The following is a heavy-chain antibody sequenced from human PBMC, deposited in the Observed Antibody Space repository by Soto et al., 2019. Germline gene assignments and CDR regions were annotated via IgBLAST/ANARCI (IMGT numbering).Heavy chain of an antibody. D-gene: IGHD3-10*01. CDR2: ISYDGSNK. CDR1: GFTFSSYG. Sequence: QVQLVESGGGVVQPGRSLRLSCAASGFTFSSYGMHWVRQAPGKGLEWVAVISYDGSNKYYADSVKGRFTISRDNSKNTLYLQMNSLRAEDTAVYYCAKDRGISMVRGVISNYGMDVWGQGTTVTVSS. J-gene: IGHJ6*02. V-gene: IGHV3-30*18. CDR3: AKDRGISMVRGVISNYGMDV.